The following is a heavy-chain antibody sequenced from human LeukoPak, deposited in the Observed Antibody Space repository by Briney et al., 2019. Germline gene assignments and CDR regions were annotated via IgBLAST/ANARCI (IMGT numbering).Heavy chain of an antibody. J-gene: IGHJ4*02. V-gene: IGHV3-15*01. D-gene: IGHD3-10*01. CDR1: GFTFSNAW. CDR2: IKSKTDGGTT. Sequence: PGGSLRLSCAASGFTFSNAWMSWVRQAPGKGLEWVGRIKSKTDGGTTDYAAPVKGRFTISRDDSKATLYLQMNSLKTEDTAVYYCTTRGSGSLRFDYWGQGTLVTVSS. CDR3: TTRGSGSLRFDY.